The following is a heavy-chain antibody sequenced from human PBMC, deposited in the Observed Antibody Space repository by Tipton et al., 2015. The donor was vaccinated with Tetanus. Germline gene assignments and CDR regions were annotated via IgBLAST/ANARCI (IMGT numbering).Heavy chain of an antibody. J-gene: IGHJ3*02. CDR1: GFTFSSYS. V-gene: IGHV3-21*01. CDR2: ISSSSSYI. Sequence: SLRLSCAASGFTFSSYSMNWVRQAPGKGLEWVSSISSSSSYIYYADSVRGRFTISRDNAKNSLYLQMNSLRAEDTAVYYCAAVGQNYDFWSGFTLNDAFDIWGQGTMVTVSS. D-gene: IGHD3-3*01. CDR3: AAVGQNYDFWSGFTLNDAFDI.